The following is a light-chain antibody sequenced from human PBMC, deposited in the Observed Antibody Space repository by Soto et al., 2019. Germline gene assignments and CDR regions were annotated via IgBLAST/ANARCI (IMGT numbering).Light chain of an antibody. Sequence: DIQMTQSPSSLSASVGDRVNITCRASQGIRTYLVWYQQKPGTVPKLLIFAASTLQSGVPSRFSGSGSGTDFTLTISSLQPEDVATYYCQNYNGDPWTFGQGTKVEIK. CDR1: QGIRTY. CDR2: AAS. CDR3: QNYNGDPWT. J-gene: IGKJ1*01. V-gene: IGKV1-27*01.